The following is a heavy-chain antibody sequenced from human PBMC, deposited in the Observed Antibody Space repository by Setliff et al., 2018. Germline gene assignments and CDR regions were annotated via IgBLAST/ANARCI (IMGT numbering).Heavy chain of an antibody. CDR2: IIPILGIA. J-gene: IGHJ6*03. V-gene: IGHV1-69*10. CDR1: GGTFSSYA. D-gene: IGHD2-2*01. CDR3: ARVDCSSTSCYAGIYYYYMDV. Sequence: SVKVSCKASGGTFSSYAISWVRQAPGQGLEWMGGIIPILGIANYAQKFQGRVTITADKSTGTAHMELSSLRSEDTAVYYCARVDCSSTSCYAGIYYYYMDVWGKGTTVTVSS.